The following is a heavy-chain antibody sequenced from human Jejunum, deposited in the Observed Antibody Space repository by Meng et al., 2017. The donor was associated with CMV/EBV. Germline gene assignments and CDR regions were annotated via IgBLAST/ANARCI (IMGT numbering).Heavy chain of an antibody. D-gene: IGHD5-12*01. CDR2: IYSGGSTS. CDR3: AKEGYSGYAFYFYGMDV. J-gene: IGHJ6*02. CDR1: FSNYA. V-gene: IGHV3-23*03. Sequence: FSNYALTWVRQAPGKGLEWVSVIYSGGSTSYSADSVKGRFTISRDDSKNTLYLQMHSLRAEDTAVYYCAKEGYSGYAFYFYGMDVWGQGTTVTVSS.